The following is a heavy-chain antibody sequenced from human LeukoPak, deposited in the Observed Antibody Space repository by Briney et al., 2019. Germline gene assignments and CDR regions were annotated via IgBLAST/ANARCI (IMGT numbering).Heavy chain of an antibody. D-gene: IGHD3-10*01. V-gene: IGHV6-1*01. J-gene: IGHJ6*04. Sequence: SQTLSLTCAISGDSVSSNSAGWSWIRQSPSRGLEWLGRTYYRSKWYNDYAVSVKSRITMNPDTSKNQFSLQLNSVTPEDTAVYYCARGGGVMDVWGKGTTVTVSS. CDR3: ARGGGVMDV. CDR2: TYYRSKWYN. CDR1: GDSVSSNSAG.